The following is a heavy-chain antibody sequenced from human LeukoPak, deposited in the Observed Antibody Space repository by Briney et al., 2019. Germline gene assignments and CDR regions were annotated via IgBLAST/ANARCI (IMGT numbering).Heavy chain of an antibody. CDR3: ARVRVAGHYYYYYYMDV. CDR1: GYTFTSYG. D-gene: IGHD6-19*01. V-gene: IGHV1-18*01. CDR2: ISAYNGNT. Sequence: ASVKVSCKASGYTFTSYGISWVRQAPGQGLEWMGWISAYNGNTNYAQNLQGRLTMTTDTSTSTAYMELRSLRSDDTAVYYCARVRVAGHYYYYYYMDVWGKGTTVTVSS. J-gene: IGHJ6*03.